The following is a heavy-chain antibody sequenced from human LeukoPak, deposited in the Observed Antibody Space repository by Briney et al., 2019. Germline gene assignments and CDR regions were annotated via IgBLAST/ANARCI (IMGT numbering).Heavy chain of an antibody. Sequence: ASVKVSCKASGYTFTNYGITWVRQAPGQGLECMGWISGYQGSTKYAQNFQGRVTMTIDTSTSTAYMDLRSLISDDTAIYFCARSGLGTITAGPFNDWGQGTLVAVSS. D-gene: IGHD5-24*01. V-gene: IGHV1-18*01. CDR1: GYTFTNYG. J-gene: IGHJ4*02. CDR2: ISGYQGST. CDR3: ARSGLGTITAGPFND.